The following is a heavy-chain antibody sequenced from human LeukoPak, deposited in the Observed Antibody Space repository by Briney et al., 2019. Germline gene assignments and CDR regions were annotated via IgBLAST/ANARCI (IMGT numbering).Heavy chain of an antibody. CDR2: IYPGDSDT. D-gene: IGHD6-13*01. V-gene: IGHV5-51*01. Sequence: GESLKISCKGSGYSFTSYWIGWVRQMPGKGLEWMGIIYPGDSDTRYSPSFQGQVTISADKSISTAYLQWSSLKASDTAMYYCARAYSSSWYIFWEKYNWFDPWGQGTLVTVSS. J-gene: IGHJ5*02. CDR3: ARAYSSSWYIFWEKYNWFDP. CDR1: GYSFTSYW.